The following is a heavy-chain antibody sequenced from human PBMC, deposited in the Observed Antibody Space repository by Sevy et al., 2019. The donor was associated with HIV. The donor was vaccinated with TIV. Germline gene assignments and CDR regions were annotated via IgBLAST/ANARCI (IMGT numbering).Heavy chain of an antibody. D-gene: IGHD3-3*01. CDR3: ARDAGATNSGDYIWAFDY. Sequence: GGSLRLSCAASGFTFSRYAMHWVRQAPGKGLEWLGPISYNGNYTYYANSVKGRLTIPKDNSKNTLYLQMNSLRAEDTAVYYCARDAGATNSGDYIWAFDYWGQGTLVTVSS. J-gene: IGHJ4*02. CDR2: ISYNGNYT. CDR1: GFTFSRYA. V-gene: IGHV3-30-3*01.